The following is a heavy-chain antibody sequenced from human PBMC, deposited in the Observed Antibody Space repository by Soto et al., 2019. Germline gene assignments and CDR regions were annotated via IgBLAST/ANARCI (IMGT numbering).Heavy chain of an antibody. D-gene: IGHD2-15*01. Sequence: QVQLVQSGAEVKKPGASVKVSCKASGYTFTSYGISWVRQAPXQGLEWMGWISAYNGNTNYAQKLQGRVTMTTDTXXXXXXXXXXXXXXXXXXXXXCARGXXXXAFYWGQGTLVTVSS. CDR1: GYTFTSYG. CDR2: ISAYNGNT. J-gene: IGHJ4*02. CDR3: ARGXXXXAFY. V-gene: IGHV1-18*01.